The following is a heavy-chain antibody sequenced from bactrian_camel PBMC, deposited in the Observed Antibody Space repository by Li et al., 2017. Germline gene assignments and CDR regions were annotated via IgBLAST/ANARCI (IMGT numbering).Heavy chain of an antibody. CDR3: AADFGTCGGSWYWPLLYNY. D-gene: IGHD6*01. CDR1: GYIGRSNC. Sequence: HVQLVESGGGPVQVGGSLRLSCAAAGYIGRSNCLGWFRRTEEQEREGLAAIVIRDGRTYTADAVKGRFTISQDNAKNTLYLQMNSLKPEDTATYYCAADFGTCGGSWYWPLLYNYWGQGTQVTVS. J-gene: IGHJ4*01. V-gene: IGHV3S1*01. CDR2: IVIRDGRT.